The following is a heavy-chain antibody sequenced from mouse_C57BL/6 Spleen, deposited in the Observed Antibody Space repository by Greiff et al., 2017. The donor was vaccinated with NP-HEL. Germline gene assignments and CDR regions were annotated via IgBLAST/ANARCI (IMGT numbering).Heavy chain of an antibody. V-gene: IGHV1-50*01. Sequence: QVQLQQPGAELVKPGASVKLSCKASGSTFTSYWMQWVKQRPGQGLEWIGEIDPSDSYTNYNQKFKGKATLTVDTSSSTAYMQLSSLTSEDSAVYYWARSAWDGDYAMDYWGQGTSVTVSS. CDR1: GSTFTSYW. D-gene: IGHD4-1*01. CDR3: ARSAWDGDYAMDY. CDR2: IDPSDSYT. J-gene: IGHJ4*01.